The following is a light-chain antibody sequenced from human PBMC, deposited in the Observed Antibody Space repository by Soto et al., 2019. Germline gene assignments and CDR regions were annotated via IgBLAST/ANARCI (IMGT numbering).Light chain of an antibody. CDR3: HQRQRWPRT. CDR1: QGVNTR. Sequence: IVFTQSPATLSSFPVYRVTLSFMASQGVNTRLAWYQHRPGQAPRLLIYLTSNRAAGIPARFSGSGSGTDFTLTISDVQPEDFAIYYCHQRQRWPRTFGQGTKVDIK. V-gene: IGKV3-11*01. CDR2: LTS. J-gene: IGKJ1*01.